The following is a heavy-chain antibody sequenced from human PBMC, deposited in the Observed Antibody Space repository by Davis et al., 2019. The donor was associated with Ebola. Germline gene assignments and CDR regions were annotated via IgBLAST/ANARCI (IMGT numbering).Heavy chain of an antibody. Sequence: MPSETLSLTCTVSGASISNYYWSWIRQPPGKGLEWIGYIYYSGSTTYNPSLKSRVTISVHTSKIRFSLNLSSVTAADTAVYYCARTLRYFDWFDGMDVWGQGTTVTVS. CDR1: GASISNYY. J-gene: IGHJ6*02. D-gene: IGHD3-9*01. CDR2: IYYSGST. CDR3: ARTLRYFDWFDGMDV. V-gene: IGHV4-59*01.